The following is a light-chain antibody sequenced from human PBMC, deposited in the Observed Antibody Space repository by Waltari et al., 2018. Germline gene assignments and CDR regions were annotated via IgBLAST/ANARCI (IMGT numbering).Light chain of an antibody. CDR3: CSYAGSTTFYV. J-gene: IGLJ1*01. V-gene: IGLV2-23*01. Sequence: QSALTQPASVSGSPGQSLTISCPGTNSDAGSYNLVPWYQQHPGKAPTLMIYESSERPSGVSNRFSGSKSGNTASLTISGVQAEDEADYYCCSYAGSTTFYVFGTGTKVTVL. CDR1: NSDAGSYNL. CDR2: ESS.